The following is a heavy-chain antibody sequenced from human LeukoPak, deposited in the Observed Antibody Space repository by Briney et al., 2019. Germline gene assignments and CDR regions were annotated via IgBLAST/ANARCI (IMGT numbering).Heavy chain of an antibody. D-gene: IGHD2-2*01. V-gene: IGHV4-59*01. CDR2: IYYGGST. CDR1: GHSIRSYY. J-gene: IGHJ5*02. CDR3: ARAQFFYCSSTSCLNWFDP. Sequence: SETLSLTCTVSGHSIRSYYWSWIRQPPGKGLEWIGYIYYGGSTNYNPSLKSRVTISVDTSKNQFSLKLSSVTAANTAVYYCARAQFFYCSSTSCLNWFDPWGQGTLVTVSS.